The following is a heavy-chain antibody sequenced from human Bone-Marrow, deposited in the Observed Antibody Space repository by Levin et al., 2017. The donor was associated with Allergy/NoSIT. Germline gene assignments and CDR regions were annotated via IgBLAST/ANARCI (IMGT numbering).Heavy chain of an antibody. D-gene: IGHD2-8*01. CDR1: GYTFTGYY. J-gene: IGHJ4*02. CDR2: INPASGGT. Sequence: AASVKVSCKPSGYTFTGYYIHWVRQAPGQGLEWMGWINPASGGTHYAQKFPGRLTMTRDTSNRTTYMDLSSLRSDDTAVYFCARERRYCTSGTCHTYLDHWGQGTLVTVSS. CDR3: ARERRYCTSGTCHTYLDH. V-gene: IGHV1-2*02.